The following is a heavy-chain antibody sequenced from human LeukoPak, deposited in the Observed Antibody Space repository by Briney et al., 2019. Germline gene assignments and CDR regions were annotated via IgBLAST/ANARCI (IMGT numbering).Heavy chain of an antibody. CDR3: ARARKGKAFDI. D-gene: IGHD1-14*01. CDR2: INPNNGGT. Sequence: GASVKVSCKASGYTFTGYYMHWVRQAPGQGLEWMGRINPNNGGTNYAQKLQGRVTMTRDTSISTAYMELSRLRSDDTAVYYCARARKGKAFDIWGQGTMVTVSS. CDR1: GYTFTGYY. V-gene: IGHV1-2*06. J-gene: IGHJ3*02.